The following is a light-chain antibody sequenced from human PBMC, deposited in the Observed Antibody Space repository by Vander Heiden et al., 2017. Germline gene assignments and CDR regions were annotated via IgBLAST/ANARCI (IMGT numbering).Light chain of an antibody. CDR2: DAA. CDR3: RQRNYWPPLT. Sequence: DIVSTQSPATMSLSPGERATLSCRTSASVSSYLEGYQQRTGRAPRRLIYDAANRAAGSPARFNGSGSGTDFTLTISSLQPEDFALYYCRQRNYWPPLTFGGGTRVE. CDR1: ASVSSY. J-gene: IGKJ4*01. V-gene: IGKV3-11*01.